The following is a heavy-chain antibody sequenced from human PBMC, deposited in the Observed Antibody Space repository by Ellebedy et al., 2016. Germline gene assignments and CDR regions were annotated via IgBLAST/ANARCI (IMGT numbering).Heavy chain of an antibody. CDR1: GDSISSGSYY. CDR2: IYHSGST. Sequence: SETLSLXCTVSGDSISSGSYYWGWIRQPPGKGLEWIGSIYHSGSTYYNPSLKSRVTIFVDTSKNQFSLKLSSVTAADTALYYCARYLHYDYVWGNYRYTLSGFDFWGQGTLVTVSS. V-gene: IGHV4-39*01. J-gene: IGHJ4*02. CDR3: ARYLHYDYVWGNYRYTLSGFDF. D-gene: IGHD3-16*02.